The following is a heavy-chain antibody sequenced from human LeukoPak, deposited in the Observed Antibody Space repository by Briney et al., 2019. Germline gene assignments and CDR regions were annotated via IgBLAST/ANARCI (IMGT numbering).Heavy chain of an antibody. J-gene: IGHJ1*01. V-gene: IGHV4-38-2*01. CDR2: IYHSGST. Sequence: SETLSLTCAVSGYSISSDYYWGWIRQPPGKGLEWIGNIYHSGSTYYNPSLKSRVTISVDTSKNQFSLKLSSVTAADTAVYYCVTYCSSTSCYTPAEYFQHWGQGTLVTVSS. D-gene: IGHD2-2*02. CDR1: GYSISSDYY. CDR3: VTYCSSTSCYTPAEYFQH.